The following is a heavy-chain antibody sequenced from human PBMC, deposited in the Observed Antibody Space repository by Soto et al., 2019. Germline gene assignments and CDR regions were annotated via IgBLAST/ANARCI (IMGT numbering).Heavy chain of an antibody. J-gene: IGHJ4*02. Sequence: QVQLVESGGGLVEPGGSLSLSCAASGFTLSDYFMTWIRQAPGRGLEQISYISSSSADIYYADSVKGRFTISRNYAENSLYLLIVCLRVEDTALSFFARFFYPSSWYEFDSCGQGTLVSVSS. CDR2: ISSSSADI. D-gene: IGHD6-13*01. CDR3: ARFFYPSSWYEFDS. CDR1: GFTLSDYF. V-gene: IGHV3-11*01.